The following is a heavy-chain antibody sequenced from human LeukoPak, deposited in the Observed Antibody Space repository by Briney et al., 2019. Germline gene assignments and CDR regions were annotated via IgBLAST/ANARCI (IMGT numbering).Heavy chain of an antibody. D-gene: IGHD3-10*01. CDR1: GYTFAGYY. CDR2: INPNSGGT. V-gene: IGHV1-2*02. J-gene: IGHJ4*02. CDR3: ARDRRYYGSGSYAY. Sequence: ASVKVSCKAPGYTFAGYYMHWVRQAPGQGLEWMGWINPNSGGTNYAQKFQGRVTMTRDTSISTAYMELSRLRSDDTAVYYCARDRRYYGSGSYAYWGQGTLVTVSS.